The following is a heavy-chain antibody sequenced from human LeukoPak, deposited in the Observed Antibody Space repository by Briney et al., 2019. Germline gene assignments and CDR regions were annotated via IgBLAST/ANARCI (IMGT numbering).Heavy chain of an antibody. Sequence: PGGSLRLSCAASGFTFSSYGMHWVRQAPGKGLEWVAVISYDGSNKYYADSVKGRFTISRDNSKNTLYLQMNSLRAEDTAVYYCAKAYASGSPILQGFDAWGQGTLVTVSS. CDR1: GFTFSSYG. D-gene: IGHD3-10*01. J-gene: IGHJ5*02. CDR2: ISYDGSNK. CDR3: AKAYASGSPILQGFDA. V-gene: IGHV3-30*18.